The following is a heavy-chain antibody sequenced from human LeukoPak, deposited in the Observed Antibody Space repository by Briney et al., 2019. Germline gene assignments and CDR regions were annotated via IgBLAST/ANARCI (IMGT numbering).Heavy chain of an antibody. V-gene: IGHV4-34*01. CDR2: INHSGST. Sequence: PSETLSLTCAVYGGSSSGYYWSWIRQPPGKGLEWIGEINHSGSTNYNPSLKSRVTISVDTSKNQFSLKLSSVTAADTAVYYWARAVSRISRIWGQGTLVTVSS. D-gene: IGHD2-15*01. J-gene: IGHJ4*02. CDR1: GGSSSGYY. CDR3: ARAVSRISRI.